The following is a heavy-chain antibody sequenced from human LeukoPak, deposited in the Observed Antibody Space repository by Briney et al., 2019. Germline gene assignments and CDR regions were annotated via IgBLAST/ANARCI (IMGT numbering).Heavy chain of an antibody. CDR2: IIPIFGTA. D-gene: IGHD3-22*01. CDR1: GGTFSSYA. J-gene: IGHJ4*02. Sequence: ASVKVSCKASGGTFSSYAISWVRQAPGQGLEWMGGIIPIFGTANYAQKFQGRVTITADESTSTAYMELSSLRSEDTAAYYCASEPRTYYYDSSGYYYFDYWGQGTLVTVSS. V-gene: IGHV1-69*01. CDR3: ASEPRTYYYDSSGYYYFDY.